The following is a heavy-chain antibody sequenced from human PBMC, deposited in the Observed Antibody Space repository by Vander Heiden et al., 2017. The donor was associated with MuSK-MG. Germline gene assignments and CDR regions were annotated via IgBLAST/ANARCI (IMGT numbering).Heavy chain of an antibody. D-gene: IGHD3-16*01. V-gene: IGHV3-74*01. CDR1: GFTFRNHS. J-gene: IGHJ3*02. CDR3: ARGGGGSYGADVFDI. Sequence: VQLLESEGGFVQTGGSLSISCAASGFTFRNHSMHWVRQTPGGGLVWVSRIIGDGTSTNYADPGKGRFTVSRDNARKMLYLQMNSLSPEDKAVYYCARGGGGSYGADVFDIWGQGRMVTVSS. CDR2: IIGDGTST.